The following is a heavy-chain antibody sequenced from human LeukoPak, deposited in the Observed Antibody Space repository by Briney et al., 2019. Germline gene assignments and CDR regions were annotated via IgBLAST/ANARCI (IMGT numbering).Heavy chain of an antibody. Sequence: SETLSLTCAVYGGSFSGYYWSWIGQPPGKGLEWIGEINHSGSTNYNPSLKSRVTISVDTSKNQFSLQLSSVTAADTAVYYCARGPYRLRYFDWFGAFDIWGQGTMVTVSS. CDR1: GGSFSGYY. D-gene: IGHD3-9*01. CDR2: INHSGST. CDR3: ARGPYRLRYFDWFGAFDI. J-gene: IGHJ3*02. V-gene: IGHV4-34*01.